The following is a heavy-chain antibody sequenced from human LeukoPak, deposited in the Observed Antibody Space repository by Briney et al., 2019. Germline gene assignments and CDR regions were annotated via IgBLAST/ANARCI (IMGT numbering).Heavy chain of an antibody. Sequence: SETLSLTCTVSGGSISSYYWSWIRQPPGKGLEWIGYIYYSGSTNYNPSLKSRVTISVGTSKNQFSLTLSSVTAADTAVYYCARQGADGSSRPGNAFDIWGQGTMVTVPS. CDR1: GGSISSYY. J-gene: IGHJ3*02. CDR2: IYYSGST. D-gene: IGHD6-13*01. V-gene: IGHV4-59*08. CDR3: ARQGADGSSRPGNAFDI.